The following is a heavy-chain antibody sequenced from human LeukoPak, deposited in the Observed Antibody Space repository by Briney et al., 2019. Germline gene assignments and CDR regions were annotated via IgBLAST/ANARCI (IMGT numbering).Heavy chain of an antibody. D-gene: IGHD1-26*01. Sequence: GRPLRLSCQTSGFTFSSYAMHWVRQAPGKGLEWVAVIWFDRTTEYYADSVRGRFTISRDNSKDTLYLQMNSLRAEDTAVYYCAKDLELAPFDYWGQGTLVTVSS. J-gene: IGHJ4*02. CDR2: IWFDRTTE. CDR1: GFTFSSYA. V-gene: IGHV3-33*06. CDR3: AKDLELAPFDY.